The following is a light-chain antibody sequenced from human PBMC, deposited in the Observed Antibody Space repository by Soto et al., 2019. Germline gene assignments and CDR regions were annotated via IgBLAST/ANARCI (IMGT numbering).Light chain of an antibody. Sequence: QSVLAQPASVSGSPGQSVTISCTGTSSDVGAYNSVSWYQQHPDKAPQLMIYKGTQRPSGVSNRFSGSTSGNAASLTISGLQAGDEADYFCCSSAPRSTYVFGPGTKLTVL. CDR1: SSDVGAYNS. CDR2: KGT. V-gene: IGLV2-23*01. CDR3: CSSAPRSTYV. J-gene: IGLJ1*01.